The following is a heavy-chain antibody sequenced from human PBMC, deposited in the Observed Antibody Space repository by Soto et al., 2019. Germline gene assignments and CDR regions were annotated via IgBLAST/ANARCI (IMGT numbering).Heavy chain of an antibody. D-gene: IGHD1-26*01. CDR3: ATGRKWEHSYGMDV. V-gene: IGHV3-30-3*01. CDR2: ISYDGSDK. CDR1: GFTLSGYV. J-gene: IGHJ6*02. Sequence: PVGSLRLSCAVSGFTLSGYVLHWVRQAPGKALEWVALISYDGSDKNYGDSVKGRFTISRDNSKNTLYLQMDSLRAEDTAMYYCATGRKWEHSYGMDVWGQGTTVTVSS.